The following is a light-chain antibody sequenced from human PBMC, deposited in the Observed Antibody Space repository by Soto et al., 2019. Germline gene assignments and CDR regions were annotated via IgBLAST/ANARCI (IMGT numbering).Light chain of an antibody. CDR1: QIVSTNF. V-gene: IGKV3-20*01. CDR2: GAS. Sequence: EIVLTQSPGTLSLSPGERATLSCRASQIVSTNFLAWYQQKPGQAPRLLIYGASTRATGIPDRFSGSGSGTAFTLTISRLEPEDFALYYCQQHGDSPFTFGPGTKVDIK. J-gene: IGKJ3*01. CDR3: QQHGDSPFT.